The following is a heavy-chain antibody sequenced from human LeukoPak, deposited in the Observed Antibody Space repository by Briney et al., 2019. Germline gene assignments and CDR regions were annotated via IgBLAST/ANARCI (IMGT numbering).Heavy chain of an antibody. CDR3: TTATDY. V-gene: IGHV3-15*01. CDR2: IKSKTAGGTA. J-gene: IGHJ4*02. Sequence: GGSLRLSCAASGFTFSSYSMNWVRQAPGKGLEWVGRIKSKTAGGTADYAAPVKGRFTISRDDSKNTLYLQMNSLKAEDTAIYYCTTATDYWGQGTLVTVSS. CDR1: GFTFSSYS.